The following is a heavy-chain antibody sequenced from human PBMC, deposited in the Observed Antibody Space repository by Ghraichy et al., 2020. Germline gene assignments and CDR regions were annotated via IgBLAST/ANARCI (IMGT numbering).Heavy chain of an antibody. D-gene: IGHD2-2*02. CDR2: IYYSGST. J-gene: IGHJ3*02. CDR1: GGSISSSSYY. CDR3: ARQTYCSSTSCYTRVVVTPDAFDI. V-gene: IGHV4-39*01. Sequence: SETLSLTCTVSGGSISSSSYYWGWIRQPPGKGLEWIGSIYYSGSTYYNPSLKSRVTISVDTSKNQFSLKLSSVTAADTAVYYCARQTYCSSTSCYTRVVVTPDAFDIWGQGTMVTVSS.